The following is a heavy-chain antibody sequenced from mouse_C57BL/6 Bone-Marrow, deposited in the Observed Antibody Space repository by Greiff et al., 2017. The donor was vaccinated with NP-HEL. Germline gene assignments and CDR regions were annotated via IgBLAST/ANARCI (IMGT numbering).Heavy chain of an antibody. Sequence: VQLQQSGAELARPGASVKLSCKASGYTFTSYGISWVKQRTGQGLEWIGEIYPRSGNTYYTEKFKGKATLTADKSSSTAYMELRSLTSEDSAVYFCAGSGYYSRGDAVDYWGQGTSVTVSS. D-gene: IGHD2-3*01. CDR3: AGSGYYSRGDAVDY. CDR1: GYTFTSYG. CDR2: IYPRSGNT. J-gene: IGHJ4*01. V-gene: IGHV1-81*01.